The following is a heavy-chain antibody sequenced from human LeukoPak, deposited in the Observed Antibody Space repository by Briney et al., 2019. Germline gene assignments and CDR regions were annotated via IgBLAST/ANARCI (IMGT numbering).Heavy chain of an antibody. CDR2: ISDSGRSP. D-gene: IGHD5-18*01. CDR1: GFTFNIYA. V-gene: IGHV3-23*01. Sequence: QPGGSLRLSCAASGFTFNIYAMSWVRQAPGKGLEWVSGISDSGRSPYYTESVKGWFTISRDNSKNTVYLQMINLGVDDTATYFCARHDSFIPYWGQGILVTVSS. J-gene: IGHJ4*02. CDR3: ARHDSFIPY.